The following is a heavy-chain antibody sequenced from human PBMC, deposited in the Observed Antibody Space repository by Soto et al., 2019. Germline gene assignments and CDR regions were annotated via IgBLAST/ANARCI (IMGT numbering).Heavy chain of an antibody. V-gene: IGHV3-21*01. Sequence: EVQLVESGGGLVKPGGSLRLSCAASGFTFSSYSMNWVRQAPGKGLEWVSSISSSSSYIYYADSVKGRFTISRDNAKNSLYLQMNSLRAEDTGVNYCARIQLGYDAFDIWGQGTMVTVSS. D-gene: IGHD6-6*01. CDR2: ISSSSSYI. CDR3: ARIQLGYDAFDI. J-gene: IGHJ3*02. CDR1: GFTFSSYS.